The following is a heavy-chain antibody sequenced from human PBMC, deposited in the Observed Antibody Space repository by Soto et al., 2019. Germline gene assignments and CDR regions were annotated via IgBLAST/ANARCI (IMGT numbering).Heavy chain of an antibody. CDR1: GGSFSGYY. D-gene: IGHD5-18*01. Sequence: SETLSLTCAVYGGSFSGYYWSWIRQPPGKGLEWIGEINHSGSTNYNPSLKSRVTISVDTSKNQFSLKLSSVTAADTAVYYCARGDTVYDAFDIWGQGTMVTVSS. J-gene: IGHJ3*02. CDR2: INHSGST. V-gene: IGHV4-34*01. CDR3: ARGDTVYDAFDI.